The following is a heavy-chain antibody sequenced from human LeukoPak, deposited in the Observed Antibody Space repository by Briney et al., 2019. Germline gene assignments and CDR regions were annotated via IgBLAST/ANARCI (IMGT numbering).Heavy chain of an antibody. CDR1: GFTFSDYY. CDR2: ISSSVTTI. D-gene: IGHD3-10*01. V-gene: IGHV3-11*01. CDR3: ARDMVRGVIIMYYYYYGMDV. Sequence: GGSLRLSCAASGFTFSDYYMSWIRQAPGKGLEWVSYISSSVTTIYYADSVKGRFTISMDNAKNSLYLQMNRLRAEDTAVYYCARDMVRGVIIMYYYYYGMDVWGQGTTVTVYS. J-gene: IGHJ6*02.